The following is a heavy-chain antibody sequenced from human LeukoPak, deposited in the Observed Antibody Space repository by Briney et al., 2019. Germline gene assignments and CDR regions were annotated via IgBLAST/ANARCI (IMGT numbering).Heavy chain of an antibody. Sequence: SETLSLTCTVSGGSISSSTYSWGWIRQPPGKGLEWIGYIYYSGSTNYNPSLKSRVTISVDTSKNQFSLKLSSVTAADTAVYYCARGPVGGTTYNDGDAFDIWGQGTMVTVSS. J-gene: IGHJ3*02. CDR1: GGSISSSTYS. D-gene: IGHD1-7*01. V-gene: IGHV4-61*05. CDR3: ARGPVGGTTYNDGDAFDI. CDR2: IYYSGST.